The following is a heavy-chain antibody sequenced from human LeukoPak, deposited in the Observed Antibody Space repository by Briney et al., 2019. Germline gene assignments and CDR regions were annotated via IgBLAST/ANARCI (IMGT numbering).Heavy chain of an antibody. J-gene: IGHJ3*02. CDR2: IYYSGST. V-gene: IGHV4-39*07. CDR1: GGSISSSSYY. D-gene: IGHD6-13*01. CDR3: AREFSSSWLDAFDI. Sequence: SETLSLTCTVSGGSISSSSYYWGWIRQPPGKGLEWIGSIYYSGSTNYNPSLKSRVTISVDTSKNQFSLKLSSVTAADTAVYYCAREFSSSWLDAFDIWGQGTMVTVSS.